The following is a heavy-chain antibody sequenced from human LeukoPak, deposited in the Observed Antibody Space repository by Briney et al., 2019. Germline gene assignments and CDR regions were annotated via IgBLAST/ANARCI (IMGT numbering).Heavy chain of an antibody. CDR1: GFTFSSYA. CDR2: ISYDGSNK. V-gene: IGHV3-30*04. J-gene: IGHJ4*02. D-gene: IGHD2-15*01. Sequence: GGSLRLSCAASGFTFSSYAMHWVCQAPGKGLEWVAVISYDGSNKYYADSVKGRFTISRDNSKNTLYLQMNSLRAEDTAVYYCARSRPKYCSGGSCYSGPSGYWGQGTLVTVSS. CDR3: ARSRPKYCSGGSCYSGPSGY.